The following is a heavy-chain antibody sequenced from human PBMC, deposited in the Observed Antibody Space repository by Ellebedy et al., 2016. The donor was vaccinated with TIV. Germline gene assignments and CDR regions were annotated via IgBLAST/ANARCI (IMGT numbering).Heavy chain of an antibody. Sequence: PGGSLRLSCAASGFRFSIYDMYWVRQAPGRGLEWVAASGSGGDSYYADSVRGRFTISRDYAKSSLFLQMDSLRAGDTAVYFCVRGAQQPHNWCFEVWGRGTLVSVSS. D-gene: IGHD6-13*01. V-gene: IGHV3-13*01. CDR2: SGSGGDS. CDR1: GFRFSIYD. J-gene: IGHJ2*01. CDR3: VRGAQQPHNWCFEV.